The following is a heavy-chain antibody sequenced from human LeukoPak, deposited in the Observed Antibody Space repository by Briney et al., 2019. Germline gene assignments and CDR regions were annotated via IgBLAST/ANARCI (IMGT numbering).Heavy chain of an antibody. V-gene: IGHV5-51*01. CDR2: IHPGDSDT. CDR3: ARRRLAASLYYLDY. J-gene: IGHJ4*02. CDR1: GYSFPNYW. D-gene: IGHD6-13*01. Sequence: GESLKISCKGAGYSFPNYWIGWVRQMPGKGLEWVGIIHPGDSDTRYSPSFQGQVTISADKSIGTAYLQWSSLKASDTAMYYCARRRLAASLYYLDYWGQGSLVTVSS.